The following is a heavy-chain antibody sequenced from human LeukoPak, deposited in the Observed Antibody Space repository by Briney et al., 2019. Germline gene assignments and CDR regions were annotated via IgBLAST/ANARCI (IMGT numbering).Heavy chain of an antibody. D-gene: IGHD3-10*01. CDR3: ASRSFSGGSGSYNIRDY. J-gene: IGHJ4*02. V-gene: IGHV1-69*05. Sequence: SXXVSCKASGGTFSSYAISWVRQAPGQGLEWMGRIIPIFGTANYPQNFQGRVTITTDESTSTAYMELSSLRSEDTAVYYCASRSFSGGSGSYNIRDYWGQGTLVTVSS. CDR2: IIPIFGTA. CDR1: GGTFSSYA.